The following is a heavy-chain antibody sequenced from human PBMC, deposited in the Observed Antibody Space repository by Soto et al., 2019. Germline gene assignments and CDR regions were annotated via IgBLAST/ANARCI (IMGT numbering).Heavy chain of an antibody. Sequence: VPLVQSGGEVKRPGASVKVSCKTSGYTFSNYGITWVRQATGQPLEWLGWISLYSDGTNYAQKFQGRVSMTTDTSTTTAYMELRSLRSDDTAVYYCARVVPGAEAWFGPWGQGTLVTVSS. CDR2: ISLYSDGT. CDR3: ARVVPGAEAWFGP. D-gene: IGHD2-2*01. CDR1: GYTFSNYG. J-gene: IGHJ5*02. V-gene: IGHV1-18*01.